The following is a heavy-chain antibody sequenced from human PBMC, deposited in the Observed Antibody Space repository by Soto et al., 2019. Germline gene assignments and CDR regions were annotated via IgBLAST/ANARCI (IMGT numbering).Heavy chain of an antibody. CDR1: GGSFSGYS. J-gene: IGHJ4*02. Sequence: SETLSLTCAVYGGSFSGYSWTWIRQPPGTGLEWIGEINHSGSTNYNPSLKSGVTISVDTSKNQFSLKLTSVTAADTAVYYCARGENVWGSYRLTYFDYWGQGTLVT. CDR2: INHSGST. CDR3: ARGENVWGSYRLTYFDY. V-gene: IGHV4-34*01. D-gene: IGHD3-16*02.